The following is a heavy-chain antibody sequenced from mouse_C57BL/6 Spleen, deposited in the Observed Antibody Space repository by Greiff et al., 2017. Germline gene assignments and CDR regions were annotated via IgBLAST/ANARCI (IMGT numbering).Heavy chain of an antibody. CDR1: GYTFTDYY. J-gene: IGHJ4*01. CDR3: AIIYYGNPDYAMDY. V-gene: IGHV1-26*01. CDR2: INPNNGGT. D-gene: IGHD2-1*01. Sequence: VQLQQSGPELVKPGASVKISCKASGYTFTDYYMNWVKQSHGKSLEWIGDINPNNGGTSYNQKFKGKATLTVDKSSSTAYMELRSLTSEDSAVYYCAIIYYGNPDYAMDYWGQGTSVTVSS.